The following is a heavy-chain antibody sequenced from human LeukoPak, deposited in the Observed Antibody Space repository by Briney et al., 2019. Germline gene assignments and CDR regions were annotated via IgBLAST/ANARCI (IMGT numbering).Heavy chain of an antibody. CDR1: GFTFSVYT. V-gene: IGHV3-64D*06. Sequence: GGSLRLSCSASGFTFSVYTMHWVRQAPGKGLEYVSTISANGGSTYYADSVKGRFTISRDNSKNTLYLQMSSLSTEDTAVYFCVKDAPNCSSATCFEKYYFDSWGQGTLVTVSS. CDR3: VKDAPNCSSATCFEKYYFDS. J-gene: IGHJ4*02. CDR2: ISANGGST. D-gene: IGHD2-2*01.